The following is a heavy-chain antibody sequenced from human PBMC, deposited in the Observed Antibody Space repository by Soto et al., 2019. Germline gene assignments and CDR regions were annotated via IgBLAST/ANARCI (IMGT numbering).Heavy chain of an antibody. V-gene: IGHV3-74*01. CDR2: INNDGSDI. CDR3: ARDIPHNGFDP. Sequence: EVQLVESGGGLVQPGGSLRLSCAASGFSFSSHWMHWVRQAPGKGLVWVSRINNDGSDIVYGDSVKGRFATSRDNAKDTLHLQMDSLRVEDSGIYYCARDIPHNGFDPWGQGTRVTVSS. J-gene: IGHJ5*02. CDR1: GFSFSSHW.